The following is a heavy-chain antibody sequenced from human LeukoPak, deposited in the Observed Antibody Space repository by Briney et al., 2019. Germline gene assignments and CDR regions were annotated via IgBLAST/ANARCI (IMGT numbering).Heavy chain of an antibody. CDR2: INPNSGGT. Sequence: ASVKVSCKASGYTFTGYYMHWVRQAPGQGLEWMGWINPNSGGTNYAQKFQGRVTMTRDTSISTAYMELSRLRSDDTAVYYCAREWVAAAGPKAFDIWGQGTMVTVSS. J-gene: IGHJ3*02. CDR3: AREWVAAAGPKAFDI. CDR1: GYTFTGYY. D-gene: IGHD6-13*01. V-gene: IGHV1-2*02.